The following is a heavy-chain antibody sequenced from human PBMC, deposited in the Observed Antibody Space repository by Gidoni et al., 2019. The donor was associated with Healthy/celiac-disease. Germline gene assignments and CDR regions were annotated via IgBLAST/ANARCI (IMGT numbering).Heavy chain of an antibody. J-gene: IGHJ4*02. CDR3: AKDFYYDFWSGYYVKGSKPDY. D-gene: IGHD3-3*01. CDR2: ISGSGGST. Sequence: EVQLLESGGGLVQPGGSLRLSCAAAGFTFSSYAMSWGRQAPGKGLEWVSAISGSGGSTSYADSVKGRFTISRDNSKNTLYLQMNSLRAEDTAVYYCAKDFYYDFWSGYYVKGSKPDYWGQGTLVTVSS. CDR1: GFTFSSYA. V-gene: IGHV3-23*01.